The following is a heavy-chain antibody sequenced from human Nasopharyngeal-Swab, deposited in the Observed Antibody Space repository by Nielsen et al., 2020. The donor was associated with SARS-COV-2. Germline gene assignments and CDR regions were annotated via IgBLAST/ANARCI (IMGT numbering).Heavy chain of an antibody. V-gene: IGHV4-34*01. J-gene: IGHJ6*02. D-gene: IGHD3-10*01. CDR3: ARETGSGSYFGMDV. CDR2: INYSGST. Sequence: WIRQHPGKGLEWIGEINYSGSTNYNPSLNSRLTISIDRSKNQFSLKLRSVTAADTSVYYCARETGSGSYFGMDVWGQGTTVTVSS.